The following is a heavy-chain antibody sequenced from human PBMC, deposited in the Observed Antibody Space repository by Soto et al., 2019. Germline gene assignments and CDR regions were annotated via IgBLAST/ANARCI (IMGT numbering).Heavy chain of an antibody. CDR1: GGSFSGYY. J-gene: IGHJ5*02. Sequence: PSETQSLTCAVYGGSFSGYYWSWIRQPPGKGLEWIGEINHSGSTNYNPSLKSRVTISVDTSKNQFSLKLSSVTAADTAVYYCARYSSSSVWFDPWGQGTLVTVSS. D-gene: IGHD6-6*01. CDR2: INHSGST. V-gene: IGHV4-34*01. CDR3: ARYSSSSVWFDP.